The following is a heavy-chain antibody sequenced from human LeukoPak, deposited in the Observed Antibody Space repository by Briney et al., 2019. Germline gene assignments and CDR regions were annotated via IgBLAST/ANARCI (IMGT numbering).Heavy chain of an antibody. Sequence: PGRSLRLSCAASGFTFSSYAMHWVRQAPGKGLEWVAVISYDGSNKYYADSVKGRFTISRDNSKNTLYLQMNSLKTEDTAVYYCAKDQDFSGWSYAFDIWGQGTMATVSS. D-gene: IGHD6-19*01. CDR3: AKDQDFSGWSYAFDI. CDR1: GFTFSSYA. CDR2: ISYDGSNK. V-gene: IGHV3-30-3*01. J-gene: IGHJ3*02.